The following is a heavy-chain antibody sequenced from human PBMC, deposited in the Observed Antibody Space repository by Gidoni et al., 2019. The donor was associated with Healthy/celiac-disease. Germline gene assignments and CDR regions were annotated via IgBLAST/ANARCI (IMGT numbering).Heavy chain of an antibody. CDR2: INPNSGGT. Sequence: QVQLVQSGAEVKKPGASVKVSCKASGYTFTGHYMHWVRQAPGQGLEWMGWINPNSGGTNYAQKFQGRVTMTRDTSISTAYMELSRLRSDDTAVYYCARADIVVVPAAINWFDPWGQGTLVTVSS. CDR1: GYTFTGHY. D-gene: IGHD2-2*01. CDR3: ARADIVVVPAAINWFDP. V-gene: IGHV1-2*02. J-gene: IGHJ5*02.